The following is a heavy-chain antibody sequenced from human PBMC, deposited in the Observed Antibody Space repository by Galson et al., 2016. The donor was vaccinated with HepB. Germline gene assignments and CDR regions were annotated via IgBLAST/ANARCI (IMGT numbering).Heavy chain of an antibody. V-gene: IGHV3-23*01. J-gene: IGHJ4*02. CDR2: ISGSSETT. Sequence: SLRLSCAGSGFSFRTYAMSWVRQTPGKGLEWVSVISGSSETTYADSVKGRLTVSRDNSKNTVYRQMNSLRVVDTALYFCAKTFTYCSGFRCYGGHFDDWGQGTLVTVSS. CDR1: GFSFRTYA. CDR3: AKTFTYCSGFRCYGGHFDD. D-gene: IGHD2-15*01.